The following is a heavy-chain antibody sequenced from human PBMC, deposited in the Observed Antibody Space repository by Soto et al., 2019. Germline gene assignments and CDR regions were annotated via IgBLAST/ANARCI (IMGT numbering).Heavy chain of an antibody. V-gene: IGHV5-10-1*01. D-gene: IGHD6-13*01. CDR1: GYSYTSYW. J-gene: IGHJ5*02. CDR2: IDPSDSYT. Sequence: GESLKISCKDSGYSYTSYWISWVRQMPGKGLEWMGRIDPSDSYTNYSPSFQGHVTISADKSISTAYLQWSSLKASDTAMYYCARQPKVYSSSWYRGGPWGQGTLVTVSS. CDR3: ARQPKVYSSSWYRGGP.